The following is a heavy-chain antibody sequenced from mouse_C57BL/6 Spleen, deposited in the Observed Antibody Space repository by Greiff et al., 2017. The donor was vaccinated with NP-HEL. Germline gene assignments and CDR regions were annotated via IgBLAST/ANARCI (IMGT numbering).Heavy chain of an antibody. D-gene: IGHD2-4*01. Sequence: EVQGVESGGGLVQPKGSLKLSCAASGFSFNTYAMNWVRQAPGKGLEWVARIRSKSNNYATYYADSVKDRFTISRDDSESMLYLQMNNLKTEDTAMYYCADYDYDGGFAYWGQGTLVTVSA. CDR3: ADYDYDGGFAY. J-gene: IGHJ3*01. V-gene: IGHV10-1*01. CDR1: GFSFNTYA. CDR2: IRSKSNNYAT.